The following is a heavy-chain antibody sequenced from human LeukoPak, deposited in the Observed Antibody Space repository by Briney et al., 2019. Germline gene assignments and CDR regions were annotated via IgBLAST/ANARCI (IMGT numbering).Heavy chain of an antibody. D-gene: IGHD2-15*01. CDR3: AKYCSGGNCYSGLY. CDR1: GFIFSSYA. Sequence: GGSLRLSCAGSGFIFSSYAMTWVRQAPGKGLQWVSAITSGGNTYYAGSVKGRFTISRDNSKGTLYLQMNSLRAEDTAVYYCAKYCSGGNCYSGLYWGQGTLVTVSS. CDR2: ITSGGNT. V-gene: IGHV3-23*01. J-gene: IGHJ4*02.